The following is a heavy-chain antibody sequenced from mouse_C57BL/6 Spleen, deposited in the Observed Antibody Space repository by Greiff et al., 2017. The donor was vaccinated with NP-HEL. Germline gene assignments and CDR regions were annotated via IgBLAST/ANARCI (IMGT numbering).Heavy chain of an antibody. J-gene: IGHJ1*03. V-gene: IGHV3-8*01. CDR1: GYSITSDY. Sequence: EVKLMESGPGLTKPSQTLSLTCSVTGYSITSDYWNWIRKFPGNKLEYMGYISYSGSTYYNPSLKSRISITRDTSKNQYYLQLNSVTTEDTATYYCARYYGSSYNRYFDVWGTGTTVTVSS. D-gene: IGHD1-1*01. CDR2: ISYSGST. CDR3: ARYYGSSYNRYFDV.